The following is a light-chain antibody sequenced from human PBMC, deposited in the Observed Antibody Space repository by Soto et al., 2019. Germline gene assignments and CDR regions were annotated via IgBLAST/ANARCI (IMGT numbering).Light chain of an antibody. CDR2: DAS. V-gene: IGKV1-33*01. CDR1: QDISNY. CDR3: QHYDNLPPR. Sequence: DIQMTQSPSSLSASVGDRVTITCQASQDISNYLNWYQQKPGKAPKLLIYDASNLETGVPSRFSGSGSGADFTFTISSLQAEDIATYYCQHYDNLPPRFGPGTKVDIK. J-gene: IGKJ3*01.